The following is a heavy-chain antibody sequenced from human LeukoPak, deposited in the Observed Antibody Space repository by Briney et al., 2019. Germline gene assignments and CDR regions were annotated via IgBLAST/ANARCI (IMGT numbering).Heavy chain of an antibody. J-gene: IGHJ4*02. Sequence: PSETLSLTCTVYGGSISSYYWSWIRQPPGKGLEWIGYISNSGSTDYNPALKSRVTISVDTSKNQFSLKLSSVTGADTAVYYCARGRTWFGELSYWGQGTLVTVSS. CDR1: GGSISSYY. V-gene: IGHV4-59*01. CDR3: ARGRTWFGELSY. D-gene: IGHD3-10*01. CDR2: ISNSGST.